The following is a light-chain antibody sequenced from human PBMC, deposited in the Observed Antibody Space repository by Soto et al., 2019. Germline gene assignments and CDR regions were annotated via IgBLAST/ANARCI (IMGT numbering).Light chain of an antibody. V-gene: IGKV1-39*01. Sequence: DIQMTQSPSCLCASVGDRVTIPCRASQSISSYLNWYQQKPGKAPKLLIYAASSLQSGVPSRFSGSGSGTDFTLTISSLQPEDFVTYYCQQSYSTPWTFGQGTKVDIK. CDR1: QSISSY. CDR3: QQSYSTPWT. J-gene: IGKJ1*01. CDR2: AAS.